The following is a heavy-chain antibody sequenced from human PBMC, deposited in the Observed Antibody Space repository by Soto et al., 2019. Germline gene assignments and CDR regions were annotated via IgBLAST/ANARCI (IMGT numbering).Heavy chain of an antibody. CDR3: ARRYNWNRGPFDY. D-gene: IGHD1-20*01. V-gene: IGHV5-51*01. CDR1: GYSFTSYW. CDR2: IYPGDSDT. J-gene: IGHJ4*02. Sequence: PGESLKISCKGSGYSFTSYWIGWVLQMPGKGLEWMGIIYPGDSDTRYSPSFQGQVTISADKSISTAYLQWSSLKASDTAMYYCARRYNWNRGPFDYWGQGTLVTVSS.